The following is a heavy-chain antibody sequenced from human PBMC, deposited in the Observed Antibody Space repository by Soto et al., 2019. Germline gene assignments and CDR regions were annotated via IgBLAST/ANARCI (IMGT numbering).Heavy chain of an antibody. CDR3: VRGDRNLVAPFYRKWGIFFDF. D-gene: IGHD2-21*01. V-gene: IGHV3-48*03. Sequence: EVQLVESGGDLAQPGGSLRLSCETAGFTFTNFDLSWVRQAPGQGLEWVAFISGSGSIIYYTDSVKGRFTISKDDTRTSLFLQMDILRPEDTAVYYCVRGDRNLVAPFYRKWGIFFDFWGQGTRVTVSS. CDR2: ISGSGSII. CDR1: GFTFTNFD. J-gene: IGHJ4*02.